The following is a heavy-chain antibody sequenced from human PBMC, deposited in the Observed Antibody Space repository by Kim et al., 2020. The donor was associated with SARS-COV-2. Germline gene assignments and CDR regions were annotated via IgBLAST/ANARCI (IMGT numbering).Heavy chain of an antibody. J-gene: IGHJ6*02. Sequence: GGSLRLSCAASGFTFSSYGMNWVRQAPGKGLEWVSSISSSSSYIYYADSVKGRFTISRDNANNSLYLQMYSLREEDTALYYCASEYSSTSNYYGMDVWGQGTTVTVSS. V-gene: IGHV3-21*01. D-gene: IGHD2-2*01. CDR3: ASEYSSTSNYYGMDV. CDR1: GFTFSSYG. CDR2: ISSSSSYI.